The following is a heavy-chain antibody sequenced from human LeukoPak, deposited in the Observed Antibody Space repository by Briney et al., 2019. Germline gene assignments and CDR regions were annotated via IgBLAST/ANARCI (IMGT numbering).Heavy chain of an antibody. CDR3: TRWIAARPFDY. CDR2: IRSKANSYAT. CDR1: GFTFSGSA. Sequence: GGSLRLSCAASGFTFSGSAMHWVRQASGKGLEWVGRIRSKANSYATAYAASVKGRFTISRDDSKNTAYLHMNSLKTEDTAVYYCTRWIAARPFDYWGQGTLVTFSS. D-gene: IGHD6-6*01. J-gene: IGHJ4*02. V-gene: IGHV3-73*01.